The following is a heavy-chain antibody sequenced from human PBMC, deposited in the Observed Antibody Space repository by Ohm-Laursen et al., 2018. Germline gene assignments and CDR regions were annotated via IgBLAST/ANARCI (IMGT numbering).Heavy chain of an antibody. CDR2: ISGSGGST. CDR1: GFTFSSYA. CDR3: AKGRGSGPGAFDI. J-gene: IGHJ3*02. Sequence: SLRLSCAASGFTFSSYAMSWVRQAPGKGLEWVSTISGSGGSTYLADSVKGRFSISRDNSKNTLYLQVNSLRAEDTAVYYCAKGRGSGPGAFDIWGQRTMVTVSS. D-gene: IGHD2-15*01. V-gene: IGHV3-23*01.